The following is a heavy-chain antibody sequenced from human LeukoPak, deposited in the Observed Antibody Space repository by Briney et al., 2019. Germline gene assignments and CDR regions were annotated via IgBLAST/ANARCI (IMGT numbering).Heavy chain of an antibody. CDR1: GFTFSNYW. Sequence: QPGGSLRLSCAASGFTFSNYWMRWVRPAPGKGLVWVSRINSDGSDTTYADSVKGRFSISRDNAKSTLFLQMNSLGAEDTALYYCARGGCDTTRCYTGAFDIWGQGTMVTVSS. J-gene: IGHJ3*02. CDR3: ARGGCDTTRCYTGAFDI. V-gene: IGHV3-74*01. CDR2: INSDGSDT. D-gene: IGHD2-2*02.